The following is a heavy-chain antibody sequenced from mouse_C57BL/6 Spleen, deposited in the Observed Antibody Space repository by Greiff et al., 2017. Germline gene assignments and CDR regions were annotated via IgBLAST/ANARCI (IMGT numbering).Heavy chain of an antibody. CDR1: GYSFTGYY. V-gene: IGHV1-43*01. CDR2: INPSTGGT. Sequence: EVKLQESGPELVKPGASVKISCKASGYSFTGYYMHWVKQSSEKSLEWIGEINPSTGGTSYNQKFKGKATLTVDKSSSTAYMQLKSLTSEDSAVYYCARFGSYFDYWGQGTTLTVSS. J-gene: IGHJ2*01. CDR3: ARFGSYFDY.